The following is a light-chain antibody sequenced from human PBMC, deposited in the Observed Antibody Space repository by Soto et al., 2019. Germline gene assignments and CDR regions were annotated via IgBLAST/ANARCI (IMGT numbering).Light chain of an antibody. CDR3: ASYTTSSTVV. V-gene: IGLV2-14*03. CDR1: TSDIGRFNY. J-gene: IGLJ2*01. CDR2: DVS. Sequence: QSVLTQPASVSGSPGQSITISCTGTTSDIGRFNYVSWYQHHPGKAPKLMIYDVSNRPSGLSNRVSGSKSGNTASLIISGLQAEDEADYYCASYTTSSTVVFGGGTQLTVL.